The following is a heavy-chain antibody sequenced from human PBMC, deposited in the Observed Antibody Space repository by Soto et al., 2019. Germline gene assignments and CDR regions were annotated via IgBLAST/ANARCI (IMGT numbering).Heavy chain of an antibody. V-gene: IGHV3-53*02. CDR1: GFIISNNF. CDR3: ARVPYYGAAVDY. J-gene: IGHJ4*02. D-gene: IGHD3-10*01. CDR2: IYSAGST. Sequence: EVQLVETGGGLIQPGGSLRLSCAASGFIISNNFMTWVRQAPGKGLHWVSVIYSAGSTYYADSVKGRFTISRDNSKNTLYLQMNSLRVEDTAVYYCARVPYYGAAVDYWGQGTLVTVSS.